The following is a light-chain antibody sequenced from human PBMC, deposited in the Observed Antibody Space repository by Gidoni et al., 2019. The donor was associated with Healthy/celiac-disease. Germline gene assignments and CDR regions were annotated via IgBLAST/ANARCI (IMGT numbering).Light chain of an antibody. CDR1: SSDVGGYNY. V-gene: IGLV2-14*01. J-gene: IGLJ1*01. CDR3: SSYTSSSTRV. CDR2: EVS. Sequence: GSPGQSITISCTGTSSDVGGYNYVSWYQQHPGKAPKLMIYEVSNRPSGVSNRFSGSKSGSTASLTISGLQAEDEADYYCSSYTSSSTRVFGTGTKVTVL.